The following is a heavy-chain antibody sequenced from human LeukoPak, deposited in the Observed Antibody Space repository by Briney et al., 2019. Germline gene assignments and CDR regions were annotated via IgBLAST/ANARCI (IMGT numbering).Heavy chain of an antibody. CDR1: GFTFSTHT. CDR3: ARDWTNEAVAGPIDY. V-gene: IGHV3-21*01. D-gene: IGHD6-19*01. J-gene: IGHJ4*02. Sequence: TAGGSLRLSCAGAGFTFSTHTINWVRQAPGKGLEWVSSISSSSAYIYYADSVKGRFTISRNNAKNSLYLQMNSLRAEDTAVYYCARDWTNEAVAGPIDYWGQGTLVTVSS. CDR2: ISSSSAYI.